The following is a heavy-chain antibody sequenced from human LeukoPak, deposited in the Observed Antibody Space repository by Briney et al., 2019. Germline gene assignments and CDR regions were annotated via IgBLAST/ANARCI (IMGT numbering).Heavy chain of an antibody. Sequence: PGGSLRLSCVASGFTFSTYAMTWVRQAPGKGLEWVSSIAISGISYYRDSVRGRYTISRDNSKNTLYLQMNSLRPEDTAIYYCAKGGIGSSSGLDSWGLGNLVTVSS. D-gene: IGHD5-18*01. V-gene: IGHV3-23*01. J-gene: IGHJ4*02. CDR3: AKGGIGSSSGLDS. CDR1: GFTFSTYA. CDR2: IAISGIS.